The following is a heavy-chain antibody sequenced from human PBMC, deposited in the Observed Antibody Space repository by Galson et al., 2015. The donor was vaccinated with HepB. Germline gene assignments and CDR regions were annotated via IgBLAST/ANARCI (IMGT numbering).Heavy chain of an antibody. J-gene: IGHJ5*02. V-gene: IGHV1-69*02. Sequence: SVKVSCKASGGTFSSYTISWVRQAPGQGLEWMGRIIPILGIANYAQKFQGRVTITADKSTSTAYMELSSLRSEDTAVYYCARGGEGITKNCGFDPWGQGTLVTVSS. CDR2: IIPILGIA. CDR3: ARGGEGITKNCGFDP. CDR1: GGTFSSYT. D-gene: IGHD3-10*01.